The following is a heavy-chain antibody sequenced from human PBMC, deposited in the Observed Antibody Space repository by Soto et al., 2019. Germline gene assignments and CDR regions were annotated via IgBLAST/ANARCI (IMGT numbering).Heavy chain of an antibody. CDR1: GGSISSSSYY. Sequence: PSETLSRTCTVSGGSISSSSYYWGWIRQPPGKGLEWIGSIYYSGSTYYNPSLKSRVTISVDTSKNQFSLKLSSVTAADTAVYYCARRPYSNFDAPFDYWGQGTLVPVSS. D-gene: IGHD4-4*01. J-gene: IGHJ4*02. CDR3: ARRPYSNFDAPFDY. CDR2: IYYSGST. V-gene: IGHV4-39*01.